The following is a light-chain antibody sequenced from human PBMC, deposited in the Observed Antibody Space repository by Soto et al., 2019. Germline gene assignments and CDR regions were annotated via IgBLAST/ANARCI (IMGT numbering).Light chain of an antibody. J-gene: IGKJ2*01. CDR3: QQYNSYSVT. V-gene: IGKV1-5*01. CDR1: QSISSW. CDR2: DAS. Sequence: DIQMTQSPSTLSASVGDRVTITCRASQSISSWLAWYQQKPGKAPKLLIYDASSLESGVPSRFSGSGSGTEFTLTISSLQPDDVATYYFQQYNSYSVTFGQGTKLEIK.